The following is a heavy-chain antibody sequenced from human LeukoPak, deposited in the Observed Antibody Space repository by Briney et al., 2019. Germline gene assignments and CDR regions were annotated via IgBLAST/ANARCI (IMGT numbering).Heavy chain of an antibody. V-gene: IGHV3-73*01. CDR1: GFTFSGSA. D-gene: IGHD3-22*01. Sequence: GGSLRLSCAASGFTFSGSAMHCVRQASGKGLEWVGRIRSKANSYATAYAASVKGRFTISRDDSKNTAYLQMNSLKTEDTTVYYCTRYYYDSSGLLSDWGQGTLVTVSS. J-gene: IGHJ4*02. CDR3: TRYYYDSSGLLSD. CDR2: IRSKANSYAT.